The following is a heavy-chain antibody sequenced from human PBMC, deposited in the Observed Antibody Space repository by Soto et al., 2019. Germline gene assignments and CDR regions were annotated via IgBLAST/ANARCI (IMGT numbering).Heavy chain of an antibody. Sequence: GSLRLSCAASGFTFSSYTMSWVRQAPGKGLEWVSTISGSGSSTYSADSVKGRFTISRDNSKNTLYLQMNSLRVEDTAIYYCAKAWAIDYWGQGTLVTFSS. D-gene: IGHD1-26*01. CDR2: ISGSGSST. CDR1: GFTFSSYT. V-gene: IGHV3-23*01. CDR3: AKAWAIDY. J-gene: IGHJ4*02.